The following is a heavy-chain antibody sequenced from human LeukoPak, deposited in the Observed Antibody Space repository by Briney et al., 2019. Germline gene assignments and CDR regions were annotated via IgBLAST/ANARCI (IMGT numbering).Heavy chain of an antibody. CDR3: AKGAHVIAVAGPLFDY. CDR1: GFTFSTYG. D-gene: IGHD6-13*01. CDR2: IWYDGSNK. V-gene: IGHV3-33*06. Sequence: GTSLRLSCAASGFTFSTYGMHWVRQAPGKGLEWVAVIWYDGSNKYYADSVKGRFTISRDNSKNTLYLQMNSLRAEDTAVYYCAKGAHVIAVAGPLFDYWGQGTLVTVSS. J-gene: IGHJ4*02.